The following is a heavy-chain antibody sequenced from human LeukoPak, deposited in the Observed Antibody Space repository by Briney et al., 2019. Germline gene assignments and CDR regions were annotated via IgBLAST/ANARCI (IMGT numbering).Heavy chain of an antibody. CDR1: GIPFSSFG. CDR3: TRGRVVVAAHFDY. Sequence: GGSLRLSCAAPGIPFSSFGMHWLRQAPGKGLEWVGFIRSKAYGGTTEYAASVKGRFTISRDDSKSIAYLQMNSLKTEDTAVYYCTRGRVVVAAHFDYWGQGTLVTVSS. V-gene: IGHV3-49*03. J-gene: IGHJ4*02. CDR2: IRSKAYGGTT. D-gene: IGHD2-15*01.